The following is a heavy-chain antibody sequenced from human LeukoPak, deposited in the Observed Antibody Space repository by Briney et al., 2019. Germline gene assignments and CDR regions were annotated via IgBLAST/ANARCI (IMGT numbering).Heavy chain of an antibody. J-gene: IGHJ4*02. CDR2: INPDGSII. Sequence: PGGSLRLSCAASGFTFSSYAMSWVRQVPGKGLVWVSRINPDGSIINYADSVRGRFTISRDNAKNTLYLQMNSLRAEDTAVYYCIRALGGIEYWGQGTLVTVSS. D-gene: IGHD2-15*01. CDR3: IRALGGIEY. V-gene: IGHV3-74*01. CDR1: GFTFSSYA.